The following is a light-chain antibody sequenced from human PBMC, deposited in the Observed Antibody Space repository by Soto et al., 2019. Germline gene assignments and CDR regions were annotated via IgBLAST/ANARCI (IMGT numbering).Light chain of an antibody. J-gene: IGKJ2*01. CDR3: QRRSNWPSS. V-gene: IGKV3-11*01. CDR1: QSISRY. Sequence: EIVLTQSPATLSLSPGETATLSCRASQSISRYLAWYQLKPGQAPRLLIFDASNRATGIPARFSGSGSGTDFTLTISSLEPEDFAVYYCQRRSNWPSSFGQGTKLEIK. CDR2: DAS.